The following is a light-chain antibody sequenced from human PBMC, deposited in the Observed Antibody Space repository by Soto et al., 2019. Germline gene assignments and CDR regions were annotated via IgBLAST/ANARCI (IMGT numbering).Light chain of an antibody. Sequence: DIQMTQSPSALSASVGDRVTITCRARQSISSWLAWYQQKPGRAPKLLIYKASSLESGVPSRFSGSGSGTEFTLTISSLQPDDFATYYCKQYNSYSRTFGQGTKLEIK. CDR2: KAS. CDR1: QSISSW. CDR3: KQYNSYSRT. V-gene: IGKV1-5*03. J-gene: IGKJ2*01.